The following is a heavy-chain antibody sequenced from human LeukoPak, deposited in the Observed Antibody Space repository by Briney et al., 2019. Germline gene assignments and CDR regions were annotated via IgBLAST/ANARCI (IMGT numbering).Heavy chain of an antibody. Sequence: GESLRLSCAASGFTVSSNYMSWVRQAPGKGLEWVSVIYSGGSTYYADSVKGRFTISRDNSKNTLYLQMNSLRAEDTAVYYCARDAYGRDGYNVRDYWGQGTLVTVSS. D-gene: IGHD5-24*01. J-gene: IGHJ4*02. CDR3: ARDAYGRDGYNVRDY. V-gene: IGHV3-66*01. CDR2: IYSGGST. CDR1: GFTVSSNY.